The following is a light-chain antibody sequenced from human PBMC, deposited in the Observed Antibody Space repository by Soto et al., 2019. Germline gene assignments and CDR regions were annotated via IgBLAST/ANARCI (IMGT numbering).Light chain of an antibody. Sequence: QLVLTQSSSASASLESSVKLTCSLSSGHSSYIIAWHQQQPGKAPRYLMKLEGSGSYNKGSGVPDRFSGSSSGADRYLTISNLQFEDEADYYCETWDSNTHTVFGGGTKLTVL. CDR3: ETWDSNTHTV. J-gene: IGLJ3*02. CDR1: SGHSSYI. CDR2: LEGSGSY. V-gene: IGLV4-60*02.